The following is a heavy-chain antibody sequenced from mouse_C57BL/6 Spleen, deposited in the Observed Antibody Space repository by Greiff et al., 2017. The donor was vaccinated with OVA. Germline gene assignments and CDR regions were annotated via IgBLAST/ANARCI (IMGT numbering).Heavy chain of an antibody. Sequence: QVQLQQPGAELVKPGASVKLSCKASGYTFTSYWMQWVKQRPGQGLEWIGVIDPSDSYTNYNQKFKGKATLTVDTSSSTAYMQLSSLTSEYSAFFYCARRGSYGNYDYWGQGTTLTVSS. V-gene: IGHV1-50*01. J-gene: IGHJ2*01. CDR1: GYTFTSYW. D-gene: IGHD2-1*01. CDR3: ARRGSYGNYDY. CDR2: IDPSDSYT.